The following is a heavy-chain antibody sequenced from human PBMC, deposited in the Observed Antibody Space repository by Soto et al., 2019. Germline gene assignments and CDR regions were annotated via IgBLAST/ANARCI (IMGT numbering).Heavy chain of an antibody. CDR2: INHSGST. CDR3: ARPAIPAAVSAFDC. D-gene: IGHD6-13*01. J-gene: IGHJ4*02. V-gene: IGHV4-34*01. Sequence: SETLFLTCAVYGGSFSGYYWSWIRQPPGKGLEWIGEINHSGSTNYNPSLKSRVTISLDTSENQFSLKLNSVTAADTAVYYCARPAIPAAVSAFDCWGQGTLVTVSS. CDR1: GGSFSGYY.